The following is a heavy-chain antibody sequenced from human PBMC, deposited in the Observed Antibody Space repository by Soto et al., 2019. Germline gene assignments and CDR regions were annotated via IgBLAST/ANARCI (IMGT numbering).Heavy chain of an antibody. J-gene: IGHJ4*02. CDR3: XXXXXGYDFWSGYS. V-gene: IGHV4-31*03. CDR1: GGSISSGGYY. Sequence: QVQLQESGPGLVKPSQTLSLTCTVSGGSISSGGYYWSWIRQHPGKGLEWIGYIYYSGSTYYNPSLKSRVTISVDTSKNXXXXXXXXXXXXXXXXXXXXXXXGYDFWSGYSWGQGTLVTVSS. CDR2: IYYSGST. D-gene: IGHD3-3*01.